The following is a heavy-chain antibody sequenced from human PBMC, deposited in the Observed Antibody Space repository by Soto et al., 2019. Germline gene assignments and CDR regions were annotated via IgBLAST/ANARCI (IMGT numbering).Heavy chain of an antibody. CDR2: MNPNSGNT. J-gene: IGHJ6*02. CDR3: ARDATMVRGVILSNYYGMDV. D-gene: IGHD3-10*01. V-gene: IGHV1-8*01. CDR1: GYTFTSYD. Sequence: GASVKVSCKASGYTFTSYDINWVRQATGQGLEWMGWMNPNSGNTGYAQKFQGRVTMTRNTSISTAYMELSSLRSEDTAVYYCARDATMVRGVILSNYYGMDVWGQGTTVTVSS.